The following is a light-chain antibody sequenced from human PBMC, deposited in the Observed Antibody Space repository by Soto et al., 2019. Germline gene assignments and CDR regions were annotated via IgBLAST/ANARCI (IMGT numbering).Light chain of an antibody. CDR3: HQSYSTLEYT. Sequence: DIQMTQSPSSLSASVGDRVTITCRASQSISRYLNWYQQKPGKSPKLLIYAASSLQSGCSSRFSGSGSGTDFTLTISSLQREDFATYYWHQSYSTLEYTLGQGTKLEIK. CDR2: AAS. J-gene: IGKJ2*01. CDR1: QSISRY. V-gene: IGKV1-39*01.